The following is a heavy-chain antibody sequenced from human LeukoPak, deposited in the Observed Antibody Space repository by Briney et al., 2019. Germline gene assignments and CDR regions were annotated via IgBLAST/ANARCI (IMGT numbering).Heavy chain of an antibody. Sequence: TSETLSLTCAVYGGSFSGYYWSWIRQPPGKGLEWIGEINHSGSTNYNPSLKSRVTISVDTSKNLSSLKLSSVTAADTAVYYCARDAPYYDYVWGSPWGQGTLVTVSS. V-gene: IGHV4-34*01. CDR2: INHSGST. CDR3: ARDAPYYDYVWGSP. D-gene: IGHD3-16*01. CDR1: GGSFSGYY. J-gene: IGHJ4*02.